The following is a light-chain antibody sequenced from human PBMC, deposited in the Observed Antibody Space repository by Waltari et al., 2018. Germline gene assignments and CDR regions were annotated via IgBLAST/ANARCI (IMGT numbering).Light chain of an antibody. CDR3: QNHERLPAT. V-gene: IGKV3-20*01. J-gene: IGKJ1*01. Sequence: EIVLTQSPGTLSLSPGERATLSCRASQCIGRYLAWYQQKPDQDPRLCIYGASSRATGIPDRFSGSGSGTDFSLTISRLEPEDVAVYYCQNHERLPATFGQGTKVEIK. CDR1: QCIGRY. CDR2: GAS.